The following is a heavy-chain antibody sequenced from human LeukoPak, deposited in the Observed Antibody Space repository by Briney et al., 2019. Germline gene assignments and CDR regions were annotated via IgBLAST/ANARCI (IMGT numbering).Heavy chain of an antibody. Sequence: SETLSLTCTVSGGSISSGGYSWSWLRQHPGKGLEWIGYIYYSGSTNYNPSLKSRVTIPVDTSKNQFSLKLSSVTAADTAVYYCASLWPSDYWGQGTLVTVSS. D-gene: IGHD3-10*01. J-gene: IGHJ4*02. CDR2: IYYSGST. V-gene: IGHV4-61*08. CDR1: GGSISSGGYS. CDR3: ASLWPSDY.